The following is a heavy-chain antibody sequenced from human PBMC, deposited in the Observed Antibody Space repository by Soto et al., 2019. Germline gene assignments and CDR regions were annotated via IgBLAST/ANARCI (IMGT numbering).Heavy chain of an antibody. CDR1: GFTFSTYG. CDR3: AKDLQSYGDYDYYCYGMDV. CDR2: ISYDGTNK. V-gene: IGHV3-30*18. D-gene: IGHD4-17*01. J-gene: IGHJ6*02. Sequence: QVQLVESGGGEVQPGRSLTISCAASGFTFSTYGMHWVRQTPGKWLEWVAVISYDGTNKFYSDSVKGRFTISRDNFKNTLTLQMNRLRADDTAVYSCAKDLQSYGDYDYYCYGMDVWGLGTRVTVSS.